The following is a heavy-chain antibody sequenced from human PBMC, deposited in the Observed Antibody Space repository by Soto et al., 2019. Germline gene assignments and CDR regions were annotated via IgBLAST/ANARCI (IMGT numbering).Heavy chain of an antibody. CDR3: ARDVVPAVMFSFSVVRPHWYYMDV. Sequence: SVKVSCKGSGGTFSSYAISWVRQAPGQGLEWVGGIIPIFGTANYAQKFQGRVTITADESTSTAYMELSSPRSEDTAVYYCARDVVPAVMFSFSVVRPHWYYMDVWGEGTTVTVSS. CDR2: IIPIFGTA. J-gene: IGHJ6*03. V-gene: IGHV1-69*13. CDR1: GGTFSSYA. D-gene: IGHD2-2*01.